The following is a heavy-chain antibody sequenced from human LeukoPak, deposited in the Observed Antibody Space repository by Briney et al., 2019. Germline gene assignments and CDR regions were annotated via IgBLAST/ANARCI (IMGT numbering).Heavy chain of an antibody. V-gene: IGHV1-69*05. CDR2: IIPIFGTA. Sequence: ASVKVSCKASGGTFSSYAISWVRQAPGQGLEWMGGIIPIFGTANYAQKFQGRVTITTDESTSTAYMELSSLRSEDTAVYYCARDHVRSVAGDYYMDVWGKGTTVTVSS. CDR3: ARDHVRSVAGDYYMDV. D-gene: IGHD3-3*01. CDR1: GGTFSSYA. J-gene: IGHJ6*03.